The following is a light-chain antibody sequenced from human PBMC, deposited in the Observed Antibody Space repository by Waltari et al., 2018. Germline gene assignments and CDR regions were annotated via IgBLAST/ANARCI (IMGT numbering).Light chain of an antibody. CDR3: SSYTTSATLV. J-gene: IGLJ1*01. CDR1: SSNSVNYDY. V-gene: IGLV2-14*03. Sequence: ALTQPASVAGSPGQSITISCTVPSSNSVNYDYISWYHQHPGKAPKLMIYDVTNRPSGVSNRFSGSKSGNTASLTISGLQAQDEADYYCSSYTTSATLVFGTGTKVTVL. CDR2: DVT.